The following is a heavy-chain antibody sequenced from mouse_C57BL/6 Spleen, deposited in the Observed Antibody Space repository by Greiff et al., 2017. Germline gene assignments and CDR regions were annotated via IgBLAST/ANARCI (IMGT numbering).Heavy chain of an antibody. Sequence: VQLQQPGAELVMPGASVKLSCKASGYTFTSYWMHWVKQRPGQGLEWIGEIDPSDSYTNYNQKFKGKSTLTVDKSSSTAYMQLSSLQSEDSAVYYCAILGYYGSSSAWFAYWGQGTLVTVSA. V-gene: IGHV1-69*01. CDR2: IDPSDSYT. J-gene: IGHJ3*01. D-gene: IGHD1-1*01. CDR3: AILGYYGSSSAWFAY. CDR1: GYTFTSYW.